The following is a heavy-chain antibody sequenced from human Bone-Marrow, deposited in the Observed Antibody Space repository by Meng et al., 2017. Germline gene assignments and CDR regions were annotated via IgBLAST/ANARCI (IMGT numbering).Heavy chain of an antibody. V-gene: IGHV3-48*03. D-gene: IGHD5-24*01. CDR1: GFTFSSYE. CDR2: MSSSGNTI. Sequence: LSLTCAASGFTFSSYEMNWVRQAPGKGLEWVSYMSSSGNTIYYADSVKGRFTISRDNAKNSLYLQMNSLRAEDTAVYYCARVGDGYNYAHWYFDLWGLGTLVTVSS. CDR3: ARVGDGYNYAHWYFDL. J-gene: IGHJ2*01.